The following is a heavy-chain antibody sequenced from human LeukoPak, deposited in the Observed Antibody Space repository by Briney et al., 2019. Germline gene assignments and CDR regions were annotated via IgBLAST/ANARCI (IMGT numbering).Heavy chain of an antibody. V-gene: IGHV4-31*11. Sequence: PSETLSLTCAVYGGSFSGYYWSWIRQHPGKGLEWIGYIYYSGSTYYNPSLKSRVTISVDTSKNQFSLKLSSVTAADTAVYYCARSGVEMATIRAFDYWGQGTLVTVSS. J-gene: IGHJ4*02. D-gene: IGHD5-24*01. CDR2: IYYSGST. CDR3: ARSGVEMATIRAFDY. CDR1: GGSFSGYY.